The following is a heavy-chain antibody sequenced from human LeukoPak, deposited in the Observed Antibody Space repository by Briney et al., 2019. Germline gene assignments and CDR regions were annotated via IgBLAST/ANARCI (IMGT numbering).Heavy chain of an antibody. CDR2: IYYSGST. D-gene: IGHD3-10*01. J-gene: IGHJ5*02. CDR3: ARDVGLTMVRGVISWFDP. Sequence: SETRSLTCTVSGGSISSYYWSWIRQPPGKGLEWIGYIYYSGSTNYNPSLKSRVTISVDTSKNQFSLKLSSVTAADTAVYYCARDVGLTMVRGVISWFDPWGQGTLVTVSS. CDR1: GGSISSYY. V-gene: IGHV4-59*01.